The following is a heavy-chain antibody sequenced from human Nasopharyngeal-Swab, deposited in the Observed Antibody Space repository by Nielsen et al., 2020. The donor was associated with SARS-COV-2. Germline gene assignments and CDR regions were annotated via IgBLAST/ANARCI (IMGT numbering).Heavy chain of an antibody. J-gene: IGHJ3*02. CDR1: GFTFSSYA. V-gene: IGHV3-30-3*01. CDR2: ISYDGSNK. CDR3: ARGPSSAFDI. Sequence: TLSLTRAASGFTFSSYAMHWVRQAPGKGLEWVAVISYDGSNKYYADSVKGRFTISRDNSKNTLYLQMNSLRAEDTAVYYCARGPSSAFDIWGQGTMVTVSS.